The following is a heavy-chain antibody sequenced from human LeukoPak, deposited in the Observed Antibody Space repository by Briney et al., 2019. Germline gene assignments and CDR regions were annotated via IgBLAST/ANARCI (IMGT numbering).Heavy chain of an antibody. J-gene: IGHJ4*02. CDR3: ARGGIAVAHADY. D-gene: IGHD6-19*01. CDR2: IYYSGST. Sequence: PSETLSLTCTVSGGSISSYYWSWIRQPPGKGLEWIGYIYYSGSTNYNPSLKSRVTISVDTSKNQFSLKLSSVTAADTAVYYCARGGIAVAHADYWGQGTLVTVSS. V-gene: IGHV4-59*01. CDR1: GGSISSYY.